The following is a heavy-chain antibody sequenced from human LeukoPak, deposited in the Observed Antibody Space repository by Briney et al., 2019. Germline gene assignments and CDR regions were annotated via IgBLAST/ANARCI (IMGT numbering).Heavy chain of an antibody. CDR2: IYYSGST. CDR3: ARVGREYDYVWGSYRQPLDY. V-gene: IGHV4-31*03. J-gene: IGHJ4*02. D-gene: IGHD3-16*02. Sequence: SETLSLTCTVSGGSISSGGYYWSWIRQHPGKGLEWIGYIYYSGSTYYNPSLKSRVTISVDTSKNQFSLKLSPVTAADTAVYYCARVGREYDYVWGSYRQPLDYWGQGTLVTVSS. CDR1: GGSISSGGYY.